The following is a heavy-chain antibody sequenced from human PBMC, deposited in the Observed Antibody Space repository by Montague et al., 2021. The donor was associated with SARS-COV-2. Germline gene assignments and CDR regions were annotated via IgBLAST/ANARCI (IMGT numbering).Heavy chain of an antibody. Sequence: SETLSLTCGVDGGSFHFYYWSWIRQPPGKGLEWIGEINHRGSTNNNPSLKTRVTISIDTSKNQFSLKLSSVTAADTAVYYCARGQEVSAINGDLNYWGQGTLVTVSS. V-gene: IGHV4-34*01. D-gene: IGHD2-15*01. CDR2: INHRGST. CDR1: GGSFHFYY. CDR3: ARGQEVSAINGDLNY. J-gene: IGHJ4*02.